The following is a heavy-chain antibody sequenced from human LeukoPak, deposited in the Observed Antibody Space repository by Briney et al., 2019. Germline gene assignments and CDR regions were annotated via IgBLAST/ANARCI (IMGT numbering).Heavy chain of an antibody. CDR2: IRYDGSNK. CDR3: ANLDGDYLDY. CDR1: GFTFSSYG. J-gene: IGHJ4*02. V-gene: IGHV3-30*02. D-gene: IGHD4-17*01. Sequence: GGSLRHSCAASGFTFSSYGMHWVRQAPGKGLEWVAFIRYDGSNKYYADSVKGRFTISRDNSKNTLYLQMNSLRAEDTAVYYCANLDGDYLDYWGQGTLVTVSS.